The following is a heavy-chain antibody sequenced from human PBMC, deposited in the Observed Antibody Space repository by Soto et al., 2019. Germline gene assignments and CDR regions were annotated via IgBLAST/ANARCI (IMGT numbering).Heavy chain of an antibody. CDR1: GGSISSYY. D-gene: IGHD6-6*01. V-gene: IGHV4-59*01. J-gene: IGHJ6*02. CDR3: ARGGSIAAPVGSYYYYYGMDV. CDR2: IYYSGST. Sequence: SETLSLTCTDSGGSISSYYWSWIRQPPGKGLGWIGYIYYSGSTNYNPSLKSRVTISVDTSKNQFSLKLSSVTAADTAVYYCARGGSIAAPVGSYYYYYGMDVWGQGTTVTVSS.